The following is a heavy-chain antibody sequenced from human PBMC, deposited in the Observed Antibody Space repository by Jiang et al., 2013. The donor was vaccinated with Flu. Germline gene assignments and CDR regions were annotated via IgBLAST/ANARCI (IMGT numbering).Heavy chain of an antibody. CDR3: ARVSNDYGENHYYYYMDV. D-gene: IGHD4-17*01. J-gene: IGHJ6*03. V-gene: IGHV4-61*01. CDR1: GGSVSSGSYY. CDR2: FFKIGST. Sequence: GLVKPSETLSLTCSVSGGSVSSGSYYWSWIRQPPGKGLELIGYFFKIGSTNYNPSLKSRVTISADTSKNQFSLILTSVTAADTAVYYCARVSNDYGENHYYYYMDVWGRGTTVTVSS.